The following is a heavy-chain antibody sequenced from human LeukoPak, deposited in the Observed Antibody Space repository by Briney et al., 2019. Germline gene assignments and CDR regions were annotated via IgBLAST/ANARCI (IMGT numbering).Heavy chain of an antibody. J-gene: IGHJ4*02. CDR3: ARDPTETGYLDY. Sequence: ASVKVSCKASGYTFTGYYMHWVRQAPGQGLEWMGWINPNSGGTNYAQKFQGRVTMTRDTSISTAYMELSRLRSDDTAVYYCARDPTETGYLDYWGQGTLVTVSS. CDR2: INPNSGGT. V-gene: IGHV1-2*02. CDR1: GYTFTGYY. D-gene: IGHD3-9*01.